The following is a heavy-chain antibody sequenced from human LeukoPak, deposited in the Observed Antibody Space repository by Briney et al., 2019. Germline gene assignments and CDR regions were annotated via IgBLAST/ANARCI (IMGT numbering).Heavy chain of an antibody. J-gene: IGHJ4*02. CDR3: ARATGRGMATPFDY. D-gene: IGHD5-24*01. V-gene: IGHV4-34*01. CDR2: INHSGST. CDR1: GGSFSGYY. Sequence: LETLSLTCAVYGGSFSGYYWSWIRQPPGKGLEWIGEINHSGSTNYNPSLKSRVTISVDTSKNQFSLKLSSVTAADTAVYYCARATGRGMATPFDYWGQGTLVTVSS.